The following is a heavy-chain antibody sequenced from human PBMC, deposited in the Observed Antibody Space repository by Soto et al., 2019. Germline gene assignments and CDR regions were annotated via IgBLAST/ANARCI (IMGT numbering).Heavy chain of an antibody. D-gene: IGHD3-16*02. J-gene: IGHJ4*02. CDR1: GFTFSSYA. Sequence: GGSLRLSCAASGFTFSSYAMSWVRQAPGKGLEWVANIRGDGGRTYYVDSVKGRFTISRDNAKNTLYLQMNSLRAEDTAVYYCAREQYDYVWGSYRSVDYFDYWGQGTLVTVSS. CDR3: AREQYDYVWGSYRSVDYFDY. CDR2: IRGDGGRT. V-gene: IGHV3-7*01.